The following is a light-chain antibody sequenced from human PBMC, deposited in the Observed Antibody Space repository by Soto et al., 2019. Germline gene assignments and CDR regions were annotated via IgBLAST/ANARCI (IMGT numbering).Light chain of an antibody. J-gene: IGKJ1*01. Sequence: IVLTQSPGTLSLSPGERATLSCRASQSVSNNYLAWYQQKPGQAPRLLIYDASGRATGIPDRFSGSGSGTDFTITISRLEPEDFAVYFCQQYSSSPRTFGQGTKVDIK. CDR3: QQYSSSPRT. V-gene: IGKV3-20*01. CDR2: DAS. CDR1: QSVSNNY.